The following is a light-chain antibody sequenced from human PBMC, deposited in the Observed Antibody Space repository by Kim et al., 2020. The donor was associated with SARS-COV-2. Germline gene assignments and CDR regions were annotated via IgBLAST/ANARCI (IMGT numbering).Light chain of an antibody. V-gene: IGLV1-44*01. J-gene: IGLJ3*02. CDR3: SSWDVSLNGWV. CDR1: SSNIGSNT. Sequence: ELTQPPSASGTPAQRVTISCSGSSSNIGSNTVNWYQQLPGRAPKLLINTNNQGPSGVPDRFSGSKSGTSASLSISWLQSEDEADYYCSSWDVSLNGWVFGGGTQLTVL. CDR2: TNN.